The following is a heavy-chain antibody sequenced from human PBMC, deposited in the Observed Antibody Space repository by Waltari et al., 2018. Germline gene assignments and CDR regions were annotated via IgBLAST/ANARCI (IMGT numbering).Heavy chain of an antibody. CDR1: GSTFSSYA. Sequence: EVQLLESGGGLVQPGGSLSLSCAASGSTFSSYAMTWVRPAPGKGLEWVSAISGSGGSTYYADSVKGRFTISRDNSKNTLYLQMNSLRAEDTAVYYCAKDLGYGDPNAFDIWGQGTMVTVSS. V-gene: IGHV3-23*01. J-gene: IGHJ3*02. CDR2: ISGSGGST. D-gene: IGHD4-17*01. CDR3: AKDLGYGDPNAFDI.